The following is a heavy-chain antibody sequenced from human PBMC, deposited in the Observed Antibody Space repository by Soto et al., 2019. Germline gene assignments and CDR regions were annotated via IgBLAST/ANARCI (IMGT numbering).Heavy chain of an antibody. CDR3: ARRYYYASGPLDP. Sequence: EVQLLESGGDLVQSGGSLRLSCAASGFTFSSYSITWVRQAPGKGLEWVSVISGSGDITYYADSVKGRFTISRDNSKNTLYLQMNSLRADDTALYYCARRYYYASGPLDPWGQGTLVTVSS. CDR2: ISGSGDIT. V-gene: IGHV3-23*01. D-gene: IGHD3-10*01. J-gene: IGHJ5*02. CDR1: GFTFSSYS.